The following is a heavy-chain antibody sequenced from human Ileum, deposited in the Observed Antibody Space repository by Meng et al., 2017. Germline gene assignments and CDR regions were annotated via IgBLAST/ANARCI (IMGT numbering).Heavy chain of an antibody. V-gene: IGHV6-1*01. Sequence: LRLSCAISGDSVSSNSAAWNWIRQSPSRGLEWLGRTYYRSKWYNDYAVSVKSRITINPDTSKNQFSLQLNSVTPEDTAVYYCARVQVLYYYDSSGYYPTRQNYYYYGMDVWGQGTTVTVSS. CDR2: TYYRSKWYN. D-gene: IGHD3-22*01. CDR1: GDSVSSNSAA. CDR3: ARVQVLYYYDSSGYYPTRQNYYYYGMDV. J-gene: IGHJ6*02.